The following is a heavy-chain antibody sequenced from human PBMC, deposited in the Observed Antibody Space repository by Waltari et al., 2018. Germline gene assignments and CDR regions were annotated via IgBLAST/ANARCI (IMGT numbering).Heavy chain of an antibody. D-gene: IGHD5-18*01. J-gene: IGHJ5*02. CDR3: ARDLKIQPRFDP. Sequence: EVQLVESGGGLVKPGGSLRLSCAASGFTFSSYSMNWVRQAPGKGLVWCSSISSSSSYIYYADSVKGRFTISRDNAKNSLYLQMNSLRAEDTAVYYCARDLKIQPRFDPWGQGTLVTVSS. V-gene: IGHV3-21*03. CDR1: GFTFSSYS. CDR2: ISSSSSYI.